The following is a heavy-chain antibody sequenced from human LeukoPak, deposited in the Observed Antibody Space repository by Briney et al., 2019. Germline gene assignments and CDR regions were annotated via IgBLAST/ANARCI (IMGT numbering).Heavy chain of an antibody. Sequence: PSETLSLTCTVSGGSISSYYGSWIRQPPGKGLEWIGYIYYSGSTHYNPSLKSRVTLSVDTSKNQFSLKLSSVTAADTAVYYCARGMVGEPNWFDPWGQGTLVTVSS. CDR2: IYYSGST. V-gene: IGHV4-59*08. CDR3: ARGMVGEPNWFDP. CDR1: GGSISSYY. D-gene: IGHD1-26*01. J-gene: IGHJ5*02.